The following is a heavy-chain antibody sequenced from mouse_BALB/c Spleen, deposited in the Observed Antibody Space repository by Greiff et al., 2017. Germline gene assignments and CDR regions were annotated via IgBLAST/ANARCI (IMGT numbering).Heavy chain of an antibody. CDR2: IDPANGNT. CDR3: ARSSYDGYLDY. Sequence: EVQLQQSGAELVKPGASVKLSCTASGFNIKDTYMHWVKQRPEQGLEWIGRIDPANGNTKYDPKFQGKATITADTSSTTAYLQLSSLTSEDTAVYYCARSSYDGYLDYWGQGTTLTVSS. CDR1: GFNIKDTY. V-gene: IGHV14-3*02. D-gene: IGHD2-3*01. J-gene: IGHJ2*01.